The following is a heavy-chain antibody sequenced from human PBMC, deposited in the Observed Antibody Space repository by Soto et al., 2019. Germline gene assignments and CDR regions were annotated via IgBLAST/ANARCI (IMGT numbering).Heavy chain of an antibody. D-gene: IGHD3-10*01. V-gene: IGHV1-18*01. CDR3: ARMVRGSNIDYYYYMDV. CDR1: GYTFTSHG. J-gene: IGHJ6*03. CDR2: ISANNGDT. Sequence: QVQRVQSGAEVKKPGASVKVSCKASGYTFTSHGISWVRQAPGQVLEWLGWISANNGDTNYAQKFQGRVTVPTDTSTSTGYMELRSLRSEYTAVYYCARMVRGSNIDYYYYMDVCGNGTTVTVSS.